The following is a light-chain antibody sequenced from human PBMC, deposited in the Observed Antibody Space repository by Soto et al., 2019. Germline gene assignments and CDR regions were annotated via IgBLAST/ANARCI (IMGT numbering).Light chain of an antibody. CDR3: QSYDSSTVV. CDR2: EDN. CDR1: SGTIASNY. V-gene: IGLV6-57*04. Sequence: NFMLPQPHSGSESPGKTVTISVTRSSGTIASNYVQWYQQRPGSAPTTVIYEDNQRPSGVPDRFSGSTDGSSNSASLTISGLQTEDEADYYCQSYDSSTVVFGGGTQLTVL. J-gene: IGLJ2*01.